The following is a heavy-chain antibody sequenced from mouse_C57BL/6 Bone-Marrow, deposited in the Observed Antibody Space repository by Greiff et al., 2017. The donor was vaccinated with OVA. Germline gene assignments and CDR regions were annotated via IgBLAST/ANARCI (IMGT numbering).Heavy chain of an antibody. V-gene: IGHV1-52*01. Sequence: QVQLQQPGAELVRPGSSVKLSCKASGYTFTSYWMHWVKQRPIQGLEWIGNIDPSDSETHYNQKFKDKATLTVDKSSSTAYMQLSSLTSEDSAVYYCARLKYYGSSYCWYFDVWGTGTTVTVSS. CDR2: IDPSDSET. CDR3: ARLKYYGSSYCWYFDV. D-gene: IGHD1-1*01. J-gene: IGHJ1*03. CDR1: GYTFTSYW.